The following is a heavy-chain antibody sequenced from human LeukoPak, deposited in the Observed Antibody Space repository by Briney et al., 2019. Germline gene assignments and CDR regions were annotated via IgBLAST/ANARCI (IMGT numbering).Heavy chain of an antibody. J-gene: IGHJ6*02. CDR2: ISYDGSNK. CDR3: ARDMKYQLLPHYYYGMDV. Sequence: GGSLRLSCAASGFTFSSYAMHWVRQAPGKGLEWVAVISYDGSNKYYADSVKGRFTISRDNSKNTLYLQMNSLRAEDTAVYYCARDMKYQLLPHYYYGMDVWGQGTTVTASS. D-gene: IGHD2-2*01. V-gene: IGHV3-30-3*01. CDR1: GFTFSSYA.